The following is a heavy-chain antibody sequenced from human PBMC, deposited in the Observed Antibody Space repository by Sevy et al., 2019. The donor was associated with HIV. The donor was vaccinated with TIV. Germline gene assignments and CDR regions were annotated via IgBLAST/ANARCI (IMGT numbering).Heavy chain of an antibody. CDR1: GYSFTSHW. Sequence: GESLKISCKGHGYSFTSHWIGWVRQMAGKGLDCMGIIFPGDSETRYSPSFQGEVTISADKSISTAFLQWSSLKASDTAIYYCARSRSGYFDSSGYYINWGQGALVTVSS. D-gene: IGHD3-22*01. CDR2: IFPGDSET. CDR3: ARSRSGYFDSSGYYIN. V-gene: IGHV5-51*01. J-gene: IGHJ4*02.